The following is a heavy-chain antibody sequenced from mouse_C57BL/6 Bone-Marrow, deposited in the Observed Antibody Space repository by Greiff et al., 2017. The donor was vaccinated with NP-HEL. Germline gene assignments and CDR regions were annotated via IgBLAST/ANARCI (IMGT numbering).Heavy chain of an antibody. D-gene: IGHD1-1*01. CDR3: ARGPSYYYGSGHWYFDV. V-gene: IGHV7-1*01. J-gene: IGHJ1*03. Sequence: EVHLVESGGGLVQSGRSLRLSCATSGFTFSDFYMEWVRQAPGKGLEWIAASRNKANDYTTEYSASVKGRFIVSRDTSPSVLYLQMNALRAEDTALYYCARGPSYYYGSGHWYFDVWGTGTTVTVSS. CDR1: GFTFSDFY. CDR2: SRNKANDYTT.